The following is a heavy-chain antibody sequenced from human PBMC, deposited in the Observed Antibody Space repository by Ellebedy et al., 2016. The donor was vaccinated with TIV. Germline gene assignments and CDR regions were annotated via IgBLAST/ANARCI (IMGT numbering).Heavy chain of an antibody. D-gene: IGHD1-1*01. CDR1: GGSITSDNW. Sequence: MPGGSLRLSCAVSGGSITSDNWWNWVRQPPGKGLEWIGEIYHSGYTKFNPSLKSRVTISLDTSRNQFSLMVHSVTVADTAVYYCVSARDNWNLNWGQGTLVTVSS. V-gene: IGHV4-4*02. CDR3: VSARDNWNLN. J-gene: IGHJ4*02. CDR2: IYHSGYT.